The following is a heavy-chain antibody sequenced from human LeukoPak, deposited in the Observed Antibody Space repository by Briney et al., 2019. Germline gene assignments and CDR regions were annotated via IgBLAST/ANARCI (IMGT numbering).Heavy chain of an antibody. CDR2: INPNSGGT. Sequence: AASVKVSCKTTGFTFTSNGFSWVRQAPGQGLEWMGWINPNSGGTNYAQKFRGRVTMTRDTSITTVYLQLSRLKSDDTAVYYCVSGYSDYADYYNYYMGVWGKGTTVTVSS. CDR3: VSGYSDYADYYNYYMGV. V-gene: IGHV1-2*02. CDR1: GFTFTSNG. D-gene: IGHD4-11*01. J-gene: IGHJ6*03.